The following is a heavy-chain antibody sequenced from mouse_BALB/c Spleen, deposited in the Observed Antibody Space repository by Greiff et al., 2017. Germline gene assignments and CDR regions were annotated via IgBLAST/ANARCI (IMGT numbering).Heavy chain of an antibody. CDR1: GYTFTSYW. CDR2: IYPGSGST. CDR3: TRWDGYYLGDY. J-gene: IGHJ4*01. D-gene: IGHD2-3*01. V-gene: IGHV1S22*01. Sequence: LQQSGSELVRPGASVKLSCKASGYTFTSYWMHWVKQRHGQGLEWIGNIYPGSGSTNYDEKFKSKGTLTVDTSSSTAYMHLSSLTSEDSAVYYCTRWDGYYLGDYWGQGTSVTVSS.